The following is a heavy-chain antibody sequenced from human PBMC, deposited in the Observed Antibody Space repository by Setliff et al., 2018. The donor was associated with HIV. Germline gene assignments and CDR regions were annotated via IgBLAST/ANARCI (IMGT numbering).Heavy chain of an antibody. V-gene: IGHV3-30*02. CDR2: IRYDGSNK. CDR3: ARDGPYYHDSSATDY. Sequence: GSLRLSCAASGFTFSSYGMHWVRQAPGKGLEWVAFIRYDGSNKYYADSVKGRFTISRDNSKNTLYLQMNSLRAEDTAVYYCARDGPYYHDSSATDYWGQGQWSPSPQ. D-gene: IGHD3-22*01. J-gene: IGHJ4*02. CDR1: GFTFSSYG.